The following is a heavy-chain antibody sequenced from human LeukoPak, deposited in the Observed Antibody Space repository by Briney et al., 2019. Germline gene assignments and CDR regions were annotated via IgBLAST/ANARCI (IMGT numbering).Heavy chain of an antibody. V-gene: IGHV4-59*12. CDR1: GGSFSGYY. CDR3: ARVVGATRGIDY. CDR2: IFYSGST. J-gene: IGHJ4*02. Sequence: SETLSLTCAVYGGSFSGYYWSWIRQPPGKGLEWIGYIFYSGSTNYNPSLKSRVTISVDTSKNQFSLKLSSVTAADTAVYYCARVVGATRGIDYWGQGTLVTVSS. D-gene: IGHD1-26*01.